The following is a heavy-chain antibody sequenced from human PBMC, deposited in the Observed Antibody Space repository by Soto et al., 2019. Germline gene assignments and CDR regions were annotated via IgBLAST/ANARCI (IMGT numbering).Heavy chain of an antibody. CDR1: RGSISSTSYY. Sequence: SGTLSLTCTVSRGSISSTSYYWGWICQTPGKGLEWIGSIYYSGSTYYNPSLKSRVTISVDTSKNQFSLKLSSVTAADTAVYYCARPTCSNRSWFDPWGQGTLVTVSS. CDR3: ARPTCSNRSWFDP. V-gene: IGHV4-39*01. D-gene: IGHD4-4*01. J-gene: IGHJ5*02. CDR2: IYYSGST.